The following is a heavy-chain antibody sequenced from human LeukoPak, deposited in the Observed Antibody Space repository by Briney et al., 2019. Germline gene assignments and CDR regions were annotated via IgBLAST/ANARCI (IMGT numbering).Heavy chain of an antibody. Sequence: GESLKISCKGSGYNFINYWIGWVRQMPGKGLEWMGIIHPADSETRYSPSFQGQVTISVDTSINTAYLQWRSLKASDTALYYCVRHDGSFLEYFDYWGQGALLTVSS. V-gene: IGHV5-51*01. J-gene: IGHJ4*02. D-gene: IGHD1-26*01. CDR1: GYNFINYW. CDR3: VRHDGSFLEYFDY. CDR2: IHPADSET.